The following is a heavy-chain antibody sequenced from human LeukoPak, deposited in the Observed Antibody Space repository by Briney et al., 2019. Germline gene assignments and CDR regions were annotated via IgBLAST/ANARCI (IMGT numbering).Heavy chain of an antibody. CDR2: ISSDSNYI. CDR3: AREGPRDYYGSGSPSNDY. J-gene: IGHJ4*02. D-gene: IGHD3-10*01. CDR1: GFTFSSYS. V-gene: IGHV3-21*01. Sequence: GGSLRLSCAASGFTFSSYSMNWVRQAPGKGLEWVSSISSDSNYIYYADSVKGRFTISRDNAKDSLSLQMNSLRAEDTAVYYCAREGPRDYYGSGSPSNDYWGQGTLVTVSS.